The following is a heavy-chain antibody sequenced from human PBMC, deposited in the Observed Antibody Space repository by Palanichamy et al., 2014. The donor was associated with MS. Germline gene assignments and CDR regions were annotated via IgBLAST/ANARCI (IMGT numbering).Heavy chain of an antibody. J-gene: IGHJ6*02. D-gene: IGHD2-21*02. V-gene: IGHV3-15*01. Sequence: EVQLAESGGGLGKGLGGPVRLSCAASGFTFSNAWMSWVRQAPGKGLEWVGRIKSKTDGGTTDYAAPVKGRFTISRDDSKNTLYLQMNSLKTEDTAVYYCTTGAPIYYGDWDYYYGMDVWGQGTTVTVSS. CDR3: TTGAPIYYGDWDYYYGMDV. CDR1: GFTFSNAW. CDR2: IKSKTDGGTT.